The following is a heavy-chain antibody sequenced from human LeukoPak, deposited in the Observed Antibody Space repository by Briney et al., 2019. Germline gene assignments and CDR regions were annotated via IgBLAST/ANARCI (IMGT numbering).Heavy chain of an antibody. J-gene: IGHJ3*02. CDR1: GYSFTSYL. CDR2: IYPGDSDT. Sequence: GESLKISCQGPGYSFTSYLIGWVRQMPGKGLEWMGIIYPGDSDTGYSPSFQGQVTISADKSISTAYLQWSSLKASDTAMYYCASHSGSNTGAVFDIWGQGTMVTVSS. D-gene: IGHD1-26*01. V-gene: IGHV5-51*01. CDR3: ASHSGSNTGAVFDI.